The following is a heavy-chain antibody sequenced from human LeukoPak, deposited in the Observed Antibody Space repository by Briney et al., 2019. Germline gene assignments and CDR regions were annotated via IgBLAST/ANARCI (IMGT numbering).Heavy chain of an antibody. CDR2: INHSGST. V-gene: IGHV4-34*01. J-gene: IGHJ5*02. CDR1: GGSFSGYY. CDR3: ARGGAKIWSGWFSDWFDP. D-gene: IGHD3-3*01. Sequence: SETLSLTCAVYGGSFSGYYWSWIRQPPGKGLEWIGEINHSGSTNYNPSLKSRVTISVDTSKNQFSLKLSSVTAADTAVYYCARGGAKIWSGWFSDWFDPWGQGTLVTVSS.